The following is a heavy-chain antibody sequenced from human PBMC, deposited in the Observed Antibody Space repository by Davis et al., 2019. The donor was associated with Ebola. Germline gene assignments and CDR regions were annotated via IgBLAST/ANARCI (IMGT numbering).Heavy chain of an antibody. CDR2: IFYNGRA. CDR1: GGSMSGYY. CDR3: ARHVDNGDNYFPS. V-gene: IGHV4-59*08. Sequence: GSLRLSCAVSGGSMSGYYWSWIRQPPGKGLEWIGYIFYNGRALYDSSLWSRVSILINTSEGQISLKLTSVTAADSAVYYCARHVDNGDNYFPSWGQGVLVTVSS. J-gene: IGHJ4*02. D-gene: IGHD4-17*01.